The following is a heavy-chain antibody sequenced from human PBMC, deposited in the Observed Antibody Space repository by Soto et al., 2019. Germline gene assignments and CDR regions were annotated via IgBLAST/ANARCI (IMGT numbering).Heavy chain of an antibody. CDR3: ARDSWSSYDFWSGYSGSRMYGMDV. D-gene: IGHD3-3*01. J-gene: IGHJ6*02. CDR2: INHSGST. Sequence: SETLSLTCAVYGGSFSGYYWSWIRQPPGKGLEWIGEINHSGSTNYNPSLKSRVTISVDTSKNQFSLKLSSVTAADTAVYYCARDSWSSYDFWSGYSGSRMYGMDVWGQGTTVTVSS. V-gene: IGHV4-34*01. CDR1: GGSFSGYY.